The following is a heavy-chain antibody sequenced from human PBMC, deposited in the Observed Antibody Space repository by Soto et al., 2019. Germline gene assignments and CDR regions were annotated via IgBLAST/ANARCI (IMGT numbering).Heavy chain of an antibody. J-gene: IGHJ3*02. CDR3: ARGQIYDSSGYYLTDAFDI. D-gene: IGHD3-22*01. CDR2: ISSSSSYI. V-gene: IGHV3-21*01. CDR1: GFTFSSYS. Sequence: GGSLRLSCAASGFTFSSYSMNWVRQAPGKGLEWVSSISSSSSYIYYADSVKGRFTISRDNAKNSLYLQMNSLRAEDTAVYYCARGQIYDSSGYYLTDAFDIWGQGTMVTVSS.